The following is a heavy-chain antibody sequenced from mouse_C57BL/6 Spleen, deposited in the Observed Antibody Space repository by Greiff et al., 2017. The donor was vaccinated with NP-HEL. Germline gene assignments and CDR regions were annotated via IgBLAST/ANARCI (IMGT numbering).Heavy chain of an antibody. CDR3: ARDELTGTLDY. V-gene: IGHV5-4*01. J-gene: IGHJ2*01. CDR2: ISDGGSYT. D-gene: IGHD4-1*01. CDR1: GFTFSSYA. Sequence: EVKLMESGGGLVKPGGSLKLSCAASGFTFSSYAMSWVRQTPEKRLEWVATISDGGSYTYYPDNVKGRFTISRDNAKNNLYLQMSHLKSEDTAMYYCARDELTGTLDYWGQGTTLTVSS.